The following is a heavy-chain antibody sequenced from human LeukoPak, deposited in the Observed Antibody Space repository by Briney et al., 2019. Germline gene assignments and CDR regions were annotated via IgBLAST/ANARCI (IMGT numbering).Heavy chain of an antibody. CDR1: GYTFTGYY. V-gene: IGHV1-2*02. CDR2: INPNSGGT. CDR3: ARVYTRGSSSSGIDY. J-gene: IGHJ4*01. D-gene: IGHD6-6*01. Sequence: ASVKVSCKASGYTFTGYYMHWVRQAPGQGLEWMGWINPNSGGTNYAQKFQGRVTMTRDTSISTAYMELSRLRSDDTAVYYCARVYTRGSSSSGIDYWGQEPWSPSPQ.